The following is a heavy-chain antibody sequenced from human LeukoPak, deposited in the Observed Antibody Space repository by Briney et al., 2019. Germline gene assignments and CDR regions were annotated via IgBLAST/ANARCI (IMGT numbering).Heavy chain of an antibody. V-gene: IGHV3-30*18. D-gene: IGHD3-22*01. CDR1: GFTFTSHG. CDR3: AKDGTGGYYYLDY. Sequence: GGSLRPSSAACGFTFTSHGVHWVRQAPGMGLEWVALILYDGSNEYYADSVQGRFTISRDSSRNTLYLQMNSLRAEDTAVYYCAKDGTGGYYYLDYLRRRSLVTVSS. J-gene: IGHJ4*02. CDR2: ILYDGSNE.